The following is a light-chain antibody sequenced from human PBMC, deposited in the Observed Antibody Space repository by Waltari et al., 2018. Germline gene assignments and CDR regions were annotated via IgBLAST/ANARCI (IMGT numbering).Light chain of an antibody. Sequence: QTVVTQEPSLTVSPGGKVTLTCASSPGAVSSSYYPTWFQQKPGQAPRALIYSTSIKHSWTPARFSGSLLGGKAALTLSGARPEDEGDYYCLLYFGGTQLVFGGGTKLTVL. J-gene: IGLJ2*01. CDR2: STS. CDR1: PGAVSSSYY. V-gene: IGLV7-43*01. CDR3: LLYFGGTQLV.